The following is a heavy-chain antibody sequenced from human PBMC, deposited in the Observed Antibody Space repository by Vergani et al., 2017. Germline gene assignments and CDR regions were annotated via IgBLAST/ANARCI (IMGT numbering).Heavy chain of an antibody. J-gene: IGHJ5*02. D-gene: IGHD7-27*01. V-gene: IGHV3-74*01. Sequence: EVQLVESGGGLVQPGGSLRLSCAASGFTFSSYWMHWVRQAPGKGLVWVSRINSDGSSTSYADSVKGRFTISRDNAKNTLYLQMNSLRDDDTAVYYCARVRKLGNWFDPWGQGTLVTVSS. CDR2: INSDGSST. CDR1: GFTFSSYW. CDR3: ARVRKLGNWFDP.